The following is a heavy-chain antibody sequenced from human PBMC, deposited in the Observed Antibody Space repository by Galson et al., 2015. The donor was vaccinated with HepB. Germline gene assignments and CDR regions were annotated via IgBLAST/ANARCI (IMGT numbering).Heavy chain of an antibody. V-gene: IGHV1-18*01. CDR3: TRGPYYDSSGSYFLGDGFDY. CDR1: GYTFTTYG. CDR2: ISTYNGNT. Sequence: SVKVSCKASGYTFTTYGVTWVRQAPGQGLEWMGGISTYNGNTNYAQRLQGRVTMTTDTSTGTAYMELRSLRSDDTAVYYCTRGPYYDSSGSYFLGDGFDYWGQGTLVTVSS. D-gene: IGHD3-22*01. J-gene: IGHJ4*02.